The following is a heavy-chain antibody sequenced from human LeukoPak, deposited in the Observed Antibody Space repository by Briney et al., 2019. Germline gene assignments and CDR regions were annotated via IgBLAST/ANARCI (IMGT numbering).Heavy chain of an antibody. D-gene: IGHD1-26*01. CDR2: ISGSGGST. CDR1: GFTFSSYA. V-gene: IGHV3-23*01. Sequence: PGGSLRLSCATSGFTFSSYAMSLVRQAPGKGLEWVSAISGSGGSTYYADSVKGRFTISRDNSKNTLYLQMNSLRAEDTAVYYCANSGSYWEGYFDYWGQGTLVTVSS. CDR3: ANSGSYWEGYFDY. J-gene: IGHJ4*02.